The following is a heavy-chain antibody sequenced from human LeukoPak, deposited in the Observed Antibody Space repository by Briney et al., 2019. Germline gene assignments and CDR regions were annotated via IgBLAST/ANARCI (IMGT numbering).Heavy chain of an antibody. Sequence: SSVKVSCKASGGTFRSYGITWVRQAPGHGREWMGGIIPIFGTADYAQQFQARVTITPVESTSPAYIELTTLRSYAPAVYSLCRGVYYDNSSSYYDPDYWGQGTLVTASS. J-gene: IGHJ4*02. V-gene: IGHV1-69*13. CDR1: GGTFRSYG. D-gene: IGHD3-22*01. CDR3: CRGVYYDNSSSYYDPDY. CDR2: IIPIFGTA.